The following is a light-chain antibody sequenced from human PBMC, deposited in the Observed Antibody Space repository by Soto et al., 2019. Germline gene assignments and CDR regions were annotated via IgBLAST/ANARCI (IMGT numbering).Light chain of an antibody. CDR1: GATYD. CDR2: GNN. V-gene: IGLV1-40*01. J-gene: IGLJ3*02. CDR3: QSYDNSLSWV. Sequence: QSVLTQPPSVSGATGQRVSISCIGATYDVHWYQQLPGAAPKLLIYGNNNRPSGVPDRFSASKSGTSASLAITGLQAEDEADYYCQSYDNSLSWVFGGGTKLTVL.